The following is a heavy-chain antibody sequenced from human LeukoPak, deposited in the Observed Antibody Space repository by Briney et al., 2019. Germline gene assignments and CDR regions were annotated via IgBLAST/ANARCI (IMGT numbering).Heavy chain of an antibody. D-gene: IGHD5-18*01. J-gene: IGHJ4*02. CDR2: IYYGGST. V-gene: IGHV4-39*01. CDR1: GGSISSSDYY. Sequence: SETLSLTCTVSGGSISSSDYYWGWIRQPPGKGLEWIGSIYYGGSTYYNPSLKSRVTISVDTSKNQFSLKLNSVTAADTAVYYCARGSRGYSYGWGQGTLVTVSS. CDR3: ARGSRGYSYG.